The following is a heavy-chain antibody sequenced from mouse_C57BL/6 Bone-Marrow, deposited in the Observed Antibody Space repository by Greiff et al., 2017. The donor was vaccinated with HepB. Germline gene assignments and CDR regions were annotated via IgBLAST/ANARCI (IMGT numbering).Heavy chain of an antibody. CDR1: GYEFSSSW. D-gene: IGHD1-1*01. V-gene: IGHV1-82*01. CDR2: IYPGDGDT. J-gene: IGHJ3*01. CDR3: AEDYYGSSPWFAY. Sequence: LQESGPELVKPGASVKISCKASGYEFSSSWMNWVKQRPGKGLEWIGRIYPGDGDTKYNGKFKGKATLTADKSSSTAYMQLSSLTSEDSAVYFCAEDYYGSSPWFAYWGQGTRVTVSA.